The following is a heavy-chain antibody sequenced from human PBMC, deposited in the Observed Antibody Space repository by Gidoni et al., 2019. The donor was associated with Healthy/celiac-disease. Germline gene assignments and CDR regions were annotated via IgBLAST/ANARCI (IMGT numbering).Heavy chain of an antibody. D-gene: IGHD3-22*01. Sequence: EVQLVESGGGLVRPGGSLRLACAAPGFPFDAYGMRWVRQAPGKGLEWVSGINWNGDNTNYADSVKGRFTISRDNAKNSLYLQMKSLRAEDTAWYHCARVRRGYYDSSDSWGCFDLWGRGTVVTVSS. CDR1: GFPFDAYG. CDR3: ARVRRGYYDSSDSWGCFDL. V-gene: IGHV3-20*01. J-gene: IGHJ2*01. CDR2: INWNGDNT.